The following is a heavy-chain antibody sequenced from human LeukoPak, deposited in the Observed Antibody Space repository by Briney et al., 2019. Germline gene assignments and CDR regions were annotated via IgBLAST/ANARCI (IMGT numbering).Heavy chain of an antibody. CDR1: GGSIRGSSFY. J-gene: IGHJ4*02. CDR3: ARGNHSYGWYYFDY. V-gene: IGHV4-39*07. Sequence: SETLSLTCTVSGGSIRGSSFYWGWIRQPPGGGLEFIGSIFYRGNTYYNPSLKSRVTISVDTSRNQFSLKLSSVTAADTAVYYCARGNHSYGWYYFDYWGQGTLVTVSS. D-gene: IGHD5-18*01. CDR2: IFYRGNT.